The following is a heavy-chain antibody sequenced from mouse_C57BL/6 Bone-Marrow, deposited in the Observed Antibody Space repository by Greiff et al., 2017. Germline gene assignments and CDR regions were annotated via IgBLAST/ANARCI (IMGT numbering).Heavy chain of an antibody. J-gene: IGHJ1*03. V-gene: IGHV1-39*01. D-gene: IGHD1-1*01. Sequence: VQLQQPGPELVKPGASVKISCKASGYSFTDYNMNWVKQSNGQSLEWIGVINPNYGTTSYNQKFKGKATLTVDQSSSTAYMQLNSLTSEDSAVYYCAVYYYGSSYYYWYFDVWGTGTTVTVSS. CDR2: INPNYGTT. CDR3: AVYYYGSSYYYWYFDV. CDR1: GYSFTDYN.